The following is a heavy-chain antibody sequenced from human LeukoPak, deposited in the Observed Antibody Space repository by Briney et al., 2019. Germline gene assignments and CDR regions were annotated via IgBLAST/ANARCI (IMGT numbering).Heavy chain of an antibody. J-gene: IGHJ6*03. CDR1: GFTFSSYE. CDR2: ISSSGSTI. Sequence: GGSLRLSCAASGFTFSSYEMNWVRQAPGKGLEWVSYISSSGSTIYYADSVKGRFTISRDNAKNSLYLQMNSLRAEDTAVYYCARGLRMTTVVYYYYYYMDVWGKGTTVTVSS. V-gene: IGHV3-48*03. CDR3: ARGLRMTTVVYYYYYYMDV. D-gene: IGHD4-23*01.